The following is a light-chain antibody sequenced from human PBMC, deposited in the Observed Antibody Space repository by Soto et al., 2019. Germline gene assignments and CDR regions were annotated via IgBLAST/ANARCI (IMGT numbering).Light chain of an antibody. Sequence: DIQMTQSPSSLSASVGDRVTITCRASQSMSNYLSWYQQKSGKAPKLLIYAASSLQSGVPSRFSGSTSGTDFTLTISSLHPEDFATYYGQQTYSTPFSFGGGTKVEIK. CDR2: AAS. J-gene: IGKJ4*01. CDR3: QQTYSTPFS. V-gene: IGKV1-39*01. CDR1: QSMSNY.